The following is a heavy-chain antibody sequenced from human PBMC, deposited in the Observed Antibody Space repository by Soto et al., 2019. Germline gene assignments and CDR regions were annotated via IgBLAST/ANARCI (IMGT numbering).Heavy chain of an antibody. J-gene: IGHJ5*02. Sequence: GASVKVSCKASGYTFTSYAMHWVRQAPGQRLEWMGWINAGNGNTKYSQKFQGRVTITRDTSASTAYMELSSLRSEDTAVYYCARGIVGYCSSTSCYYWFDPWGQGTLVTVSS. V-gene: IGHV1-3*01. CDR3: ARGIVGYCSSTSCYYWFDP. D-gene: IGHD2-2*01. CDR2: INAGNGNT. CDR1: GYTFTSYA.